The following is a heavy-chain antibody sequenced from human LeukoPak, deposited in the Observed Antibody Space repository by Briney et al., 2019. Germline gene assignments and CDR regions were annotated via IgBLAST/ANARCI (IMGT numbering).Heavy chain of an antibody. CDR3: ARPIGYSSGGFDL. D-gene: IGHD6-19*01. V-gene: IGHV1-3*01. Sequence: GASVKVSCKASGYTFTNYAVYWVRQAPGQTLEWMGWINAGNGNTKYSQNFQGRVTFTRDTSASTAYMELSSLRSEDTAVYYCARPIGYSSGGFDLWGRGTLVTVSS. CDR1: GYTFTNYA. CDR2: INAGNGNT. J-gene: IGHJ2*01.